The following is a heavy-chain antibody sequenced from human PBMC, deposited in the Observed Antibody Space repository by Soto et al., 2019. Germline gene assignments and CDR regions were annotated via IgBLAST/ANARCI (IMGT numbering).Heavy chain of an antibody. V-gene: IGHV1-69*13. CDR1: GGTFSSYA. CDR2: IIPIFGTA. J-gene: IGHJ4*02. CDR3: ARGSSSWYGVDY. Sequence: SVKVSCKASGGTFSSYAISWVRQAPGQGLEWMGGIIPIFGTANYAQKFQGRVTITADESTSTAYMELSSLRSEDTAVYYCARGSSSWYGVDYWGQGTLVTVSS. D-gene: IGHD6-13*01.